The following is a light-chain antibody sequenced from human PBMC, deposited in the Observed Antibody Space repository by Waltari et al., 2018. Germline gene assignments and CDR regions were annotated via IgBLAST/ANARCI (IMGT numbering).Light chain of an antibody. Sequence: QSVLTQPPSVSAAPGQRVTISCSGGSSNIWNNYVSWYRQFPGTAPKLLIDEKSERPAGIPGRFSGSKSGMSATLDITGLQAGDEADYYCGTWDSSLSGAVFGGVTHLTVL. CDR1: SSNIWNNY. CDR3: GTWDSSLSGAV. V-gene: IGLV1-51*02. J-gene: IGLJ7*01. CDR2: EKS.